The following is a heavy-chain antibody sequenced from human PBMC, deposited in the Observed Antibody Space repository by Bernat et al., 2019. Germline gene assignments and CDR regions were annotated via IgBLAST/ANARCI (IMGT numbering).Heavy chain of an antibody. CDR2: ISYDGSNK. CDR3: ASSGGGSYYYYYYIDV. D-gene: IGHD3-10*01. J-gene: IGHJ6*03. Sequence: QVQLVESGGGVVQPGRSLRLSCAASGFTFSSYAMHWVRQAPGKGLEWVAVISYDGSNKYYADSVKGRFTISRDNSKNTLYLKMNSLRAEDTAVYYCASSGGGSYYYYYYIDVWGKGTTVTVSS. CDR1: GFTFSSYA. V-gene: IGHV3-30*01.